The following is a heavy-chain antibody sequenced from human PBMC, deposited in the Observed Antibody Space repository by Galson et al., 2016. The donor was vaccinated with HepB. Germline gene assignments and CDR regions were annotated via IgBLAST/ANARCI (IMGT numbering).Heavy chain of an antibody. D-gene: IGHD1/OR15-1a*01. CDR2: IKPDGSEK. CDR1: GFTFSTYW. J-gene: IGHJ4*02. Sequence: SLRLSCAASGFTFSTYWMNWVRQAPGKGLEWVANIKPDGSEKYYVDSVKGRFTISRDNAKNTLYMQMNSLRAEDTAVYYCAKGTTLQVHFGYFDHWGQGTLVTVSS. CDR3: AKGTTLQVHFGYFDH. V-gene: IGHV3-7*01.